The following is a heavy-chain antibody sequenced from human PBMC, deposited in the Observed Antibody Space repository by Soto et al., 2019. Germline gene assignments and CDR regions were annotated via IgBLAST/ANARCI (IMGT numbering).Heavy chain of an antibody. V-gene: IGHV4-34*01. Sequence: TSETLSLTCAVYGGSFSGYYWSWIRQPPGKGLEWIGEINHSGSTNYNPSLKSRVTISVDTSKNQFSLKLSSVTAADTAVYYCARSTDSYGYYWGQGTLVTVSS. CDR1: GGSFSGYY. CDR2: INHSGST. CDR3: ARSTDSYGYY. J-gene: IGHJ4*02. D-gene: IGHD5-18*01.